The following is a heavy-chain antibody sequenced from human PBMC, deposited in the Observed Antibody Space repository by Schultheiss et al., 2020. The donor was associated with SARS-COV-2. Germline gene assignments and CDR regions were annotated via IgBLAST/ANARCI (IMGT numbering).Heavy chain of an antibody. J-gene: IGHJ3*01. V-gene: IGHV3-23*01. CDR3: ARSYCGAHCSGHDAFDV. D-gene: IGHD2-21*02. CDR1: GHTFNNFA. CDR2: LGADFFT. Sequence: GGSLRLSCAASGHTFNNFAMTWVRQSPGKGLEWLSVLGADFFTSHADSVQGRFAISRDNSRDTLYLQMNNLRAEDTAIYYCARSYCGAHCSGHDAFDVWGQGTRVTVSS.